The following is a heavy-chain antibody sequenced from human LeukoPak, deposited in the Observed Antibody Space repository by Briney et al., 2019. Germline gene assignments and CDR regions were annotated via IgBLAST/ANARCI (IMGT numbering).Heavy chain of an antibody. Sequence: GGSLRVSCAASGFNFRSYAMSWVRQAPGKGLEWVSTVTGGAVATYYADSVRGRHTISRDNSKNTLYLQMNSLRAEDTAVYYCARDSPLKGYNSGWATNSFDFWGQGTLVTVSS. V-gene: IGHV3-23*01. CDR3: ARDSPLKGYNSGWATNSFDF. J-gene: IGHJ4*02. D-gene: IGHD6-19*01. CDR1: GFNFRSYA. CDR2: VTGGAVAT.